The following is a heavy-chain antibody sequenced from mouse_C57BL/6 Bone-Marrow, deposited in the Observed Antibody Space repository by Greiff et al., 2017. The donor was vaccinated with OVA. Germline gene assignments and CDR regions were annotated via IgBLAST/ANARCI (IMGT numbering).Heavy chain of an antibody. CDR3: TRNTTVGHWYFDV. J-gene: IGHJ1*03. Sequence: VQLQQSGAELVRPGASVTLSCKASGYTFTDYEMHWVKQTPVHGLEWIGAIDPETGGTAYNQKFKGKAILTADKSSSTAYMELRSLTSEDSAVYYCTRNTTVGHWYFDVWGTGTTVTVSS. CDR2: IDPETGGT. V-gene: IGHV1-15*01. CDR1: GYTFTDYE. D-gene: IGHD1-1*01.